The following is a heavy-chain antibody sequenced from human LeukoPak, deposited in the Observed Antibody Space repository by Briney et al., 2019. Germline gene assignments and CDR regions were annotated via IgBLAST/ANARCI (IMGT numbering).Heavy chain of an antibody. V-gene: IGHV4-61*02. CDR3: ARGDSSGYFNDAFDI. Sequence: SETLSLTCTVSGVSISSGSYFWSWIRQPAGKGLEWIGRIYTSGSTNYNPSLKSRVTISVDTSKNQFSLKLSSVTAADTAVYYCARGDSSGYFNDAFDIWGQGTMVTVSS. CDR1: GVSISSGSYF. D-gene: IGHD3-22*01. J-gene: IGHJ3*02. CDR2: IYTSGST.